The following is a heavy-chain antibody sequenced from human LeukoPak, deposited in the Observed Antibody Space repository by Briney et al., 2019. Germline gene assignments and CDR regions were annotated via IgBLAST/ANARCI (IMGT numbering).Heavy chain of an antibody. CDR1: GFTFSSYA. CDR2: ISGSGGST. Sequence: GGSLRLSCAASGFTFSSYAMSWVRQAPGKGLESVSAISGSGGSTYYADSVKGRFTISRDNSKNTLYLQMNSLRAEDTAVYYCAKAKYYGSSLMDVWGQGTTVTVSS. CDR3: AKAKYYGSSLMDV. J-gene: IGHJ6*02. V-gene: IGHV3-23*01. D-gene: IGHD3-10*01.